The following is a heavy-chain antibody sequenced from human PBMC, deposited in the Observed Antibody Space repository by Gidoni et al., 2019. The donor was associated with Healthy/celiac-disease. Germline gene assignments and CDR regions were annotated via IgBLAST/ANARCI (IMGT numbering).Heavy chain of an antibody. CDR2: ISSNGGST. Sequence: VQLVESGGGLVQPGGSLRLSCAASGFTFSSYAMHWVRQAPGKGLEYVSAISSNGGSTYYANSVKDRFTISRDNSKNTLYLQMGSLRAEDMAVYYCARVPIVGAYFDYWGQGTLVTVSS. D-gene: IGHD1-26*01. V-gene: IGHV3-64*01. J-gene: IGHJ4*02. CDR3: ARVPIVGAYFDY. CDR1: GFTFSSYA.